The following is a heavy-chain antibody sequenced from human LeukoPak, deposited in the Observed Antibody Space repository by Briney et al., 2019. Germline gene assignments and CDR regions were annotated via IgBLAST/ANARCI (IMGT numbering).Heavy chain of an antibody. D-gene: IGHD3-9*01. V-gene: IGHV3-7*03. CDR1: GFTFSSYW. CDR2: IKQDGSEK. CDR3: AKVGPYDILTGYYSI. J-gene: IGHJ4*02. Sequence: GGSLRLSCAASGFTFSSYWMSWVRQAPGKGLEWVANIKQDGSEKYYVDSVKGRFTISRDNAKNSLYLQMNSLRAEDTALYYCAKVGPYDILTGYYSIWGQGTLVTVSS.